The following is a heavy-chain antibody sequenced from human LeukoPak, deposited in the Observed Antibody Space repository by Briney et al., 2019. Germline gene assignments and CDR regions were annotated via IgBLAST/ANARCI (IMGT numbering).Heavy chain of an antibody. CDR1: GYSXTSNX. J-gene: IGHJ3*02. D-gene: IGHD1-1*01. Sequence: SGYSXTSNXXXWVRQMPXXGXXWMGIIYPGDSDTRYSPSFQGQVTISADKSISTAYLQWSSLKASDTAMYYCASTPVGYRDAFDIWGQGTMVTVSS. CDR3: ASTPVGYRDAFDI. V-gene: IGHV5-51*01. CDR2: IYPGDSDT.